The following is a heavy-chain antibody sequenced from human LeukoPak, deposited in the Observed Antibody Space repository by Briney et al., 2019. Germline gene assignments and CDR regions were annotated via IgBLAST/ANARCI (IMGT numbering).Heavy chain of an antibody. CDR1: GFTFSSYA. CDR3: ARVRGLVATPSDY. J-gene: IGHJ4*02. CDR2: ISSNGGST. Sequence: QSGGSLRLSCAASGFTFSSYAMHWVRQAPGKGLEYVSAISSNGGSTYYANSVKGRFTISRENSKNTLYLQMGSLRAEDMAVYYCARVRGLVATPSDYWGQGTLVTVSS. D-gene: IGHD5-12*01. V-gene: IGHV3-64*01.